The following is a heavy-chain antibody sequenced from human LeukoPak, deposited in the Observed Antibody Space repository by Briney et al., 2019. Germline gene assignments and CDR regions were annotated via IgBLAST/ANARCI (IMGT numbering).Heavy chain of an antibody. CDR3: ARVLGVVITKGAFDI. J-gene: IGHJ3*02. CDR2: IYSGGST. V-gene: IGHV3-53*01. Sequence: GGSLRLSCAASGFTVSSNYMSWVRQAPGKGLEWVSVIYSGGSTYYVDSVKGRFTISRDNSKNTLYLQMNSLRAEDTAVYYCARVLGVVITKGAFDIWGQGTMVTVSS. CDR1: GFTVSSNY. D-gene: IGHD3-3*01.